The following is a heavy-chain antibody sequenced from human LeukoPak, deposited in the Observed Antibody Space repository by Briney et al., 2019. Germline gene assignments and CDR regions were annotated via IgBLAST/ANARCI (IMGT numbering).Heavy chain of an antibody. CDR3: ATAYDSSGAFDI. D-gene: IGHD5-12*01. J-gene: IGHJ3*02. V-gene: IGHV1-69*01. CDR1: GGTFSSYA. Sequence: SVRVSCKASGGTFSSYAISWVRQAPGQGLEWMGGIIPIFGTANYAQKFQGRVTITADESTSTAYMELSSLRSEDTAVYYCATAYDSSGAFDIWGQGTMVTVSS. CDR2: IIPIFGTA.